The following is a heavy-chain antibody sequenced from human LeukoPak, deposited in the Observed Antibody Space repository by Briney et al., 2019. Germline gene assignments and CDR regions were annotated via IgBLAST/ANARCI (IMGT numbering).Heavy chain of an antibody. CDR2: IYYSGCT. Sequence: SETLSLTCTVSGGSISSYYWSWIRQPPGKGLEWIGYIYYSGCTNYNPSLKSRVTISVDTSKNQFSLKLSSVTAADTAVYYCARHEAGGGGGSLWGQGTLVTVPS. J-gene: IGHJ4*02. V-gene: IGHV4-59*08. D-gene: IGHD2-15*01. CDR1: GGSISSYY. CDR3: ARHEAGGGGGSL.